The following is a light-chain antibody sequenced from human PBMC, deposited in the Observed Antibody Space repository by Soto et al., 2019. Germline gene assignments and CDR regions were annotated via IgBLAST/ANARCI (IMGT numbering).Light chain of an antibody. J-gene: IGKJ1*01. Sequence: EIVLTQSPGTLSLSPGERATLSCRASQNINNNYLAWYQQKPGQAPRLLINGASSRAADLPDRFSGSGSGTDFTLTISRLEPEDFAVYYCQQYGMSPGTFGRGTKVEIK. CDR3: QQYGMSPGT. CDR2: GAS. V-gene: IGKV3-20*01. CDR1: QNINNNY.